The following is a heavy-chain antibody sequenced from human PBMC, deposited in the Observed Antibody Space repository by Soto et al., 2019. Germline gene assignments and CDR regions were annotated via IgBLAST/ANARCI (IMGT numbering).Heavy chain of an antibody. CDR1: GGSISSSHW. CDR2: VSHSGST. V-gene: IGHV4-4*02. CDR3: ARVSYQSPPPGNFWRGNYKQDYYYYGMDV. Sequence: QVQLQESGPGLVKPSGTLSLTCAVSGGSISSSHWWSWVRQPPRKGLEWIGEVSHSGSTNYNPSLKSRVTISVDKAKNQFSLKLSSVTAAVSALYYCARVSYQSPPPGNFWRGNYKQDYYYYGMDVWGQGTTVTVSS. D-gene: IGHD3-3*01. J-gene: IGHJ6*02.